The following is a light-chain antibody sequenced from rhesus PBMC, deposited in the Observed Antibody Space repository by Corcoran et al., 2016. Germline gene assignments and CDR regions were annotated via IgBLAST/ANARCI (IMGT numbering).Light chain of an antibody. V-gene: IGKV1-21*01. Sequence: DIQMIQSSSSLAASVGDTVTITCRASQGIGSWLAWYQQKPGNAPRLLKYKASSLQSGVPSRFSGDESGTEFTHTINSLQSEDFATYNCQQYHNRPYSFGQGTKVEIK. CDR3: QQYHNRPYS. J-gene: IGKJ2*01. CDR1: QGIGSW. CDR2: KAS.